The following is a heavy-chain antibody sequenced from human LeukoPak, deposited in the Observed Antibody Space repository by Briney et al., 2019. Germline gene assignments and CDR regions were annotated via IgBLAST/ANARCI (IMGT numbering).Heavy chain of an antibody. CDR2: INHSGST. Sequence: SETLSLTCAVYGGSFSGYYWSWIRQPPGKGLEWIGEINHSGSTNYNPSLKSRVTISVDTSKNQFSLKLSSVTAADTAVYYCARRSSSGLLKYWGQGTLVTVSS. D-gene: IGHD6-19*01. V-gene: IGHV4-34*01. CDR3: ARRSSSGLLKY. CDR1: GGSFSGYY. J-gene: IGHJ4*02.